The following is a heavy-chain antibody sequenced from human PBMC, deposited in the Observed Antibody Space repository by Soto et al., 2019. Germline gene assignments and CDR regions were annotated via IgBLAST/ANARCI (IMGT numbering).Heavy chain of an antibody. V-gene: IGHV3-23*01. CDR2: ISGSGGST. J-gene: IGHJ4*02. CDR1: GFTFSSYA. Sequence: QPVGSLRLSCAASGFTFSSYAMSWVRQAPGKGLEWVSAISGSGGSTYYADSVKGRFTISRDNSKNTLYLQMNRLRAEDTAVYYCAKDRMPQYYYDSSGYYTFDYWGQGTLVTVSS. CDR3: AKDRMPQYYYDSSGYYTFDY. D-gene: IGHD3-22*01.